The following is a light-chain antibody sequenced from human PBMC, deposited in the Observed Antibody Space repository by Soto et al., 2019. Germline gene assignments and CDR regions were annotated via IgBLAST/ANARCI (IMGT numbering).Light chain of an antibody. V-gene: IGKV1-17*01. Sequence: DIQMTHSPSSLSASVGDRVIITCRASQDIGNSLGWYQQKPGKAPKRLIYLASSLQSGVPSRFSGSRSGTDFTLTINSLQPEDFATYYCLQHYSYSWTFGQGTKVDIK. J-gene: IGKJ1*01. CDR2: LAS. CDR1: QDIGNS. CDR3: LQHYSYSWT.